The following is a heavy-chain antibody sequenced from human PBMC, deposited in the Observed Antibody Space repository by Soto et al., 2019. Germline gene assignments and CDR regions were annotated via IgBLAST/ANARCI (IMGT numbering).Heavy chain of an antibody. CDR1: GYSFSNFS. Sequence: ASVKVSCKPSGYSFSNFSVHWVRQAPGQGLEWMGIIDPSSGTTSYTQKFQERVTMTRDTSMSTVYMELSRQRSEETAVYYCARGAVVVPNGLIAGMDVWGLGTTVTVSS. V-gene: IGHV1-46*01. D-gene: IGHD2-15*01. CDR2: IDPSSGTT. J-gene: IGHJ6*02. CDR3: ARGAVVVPNGLIAGMDV.